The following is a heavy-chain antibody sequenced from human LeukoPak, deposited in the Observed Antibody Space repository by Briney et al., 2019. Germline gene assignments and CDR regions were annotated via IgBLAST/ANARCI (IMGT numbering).Heavy chain of an antibody. CDR1: GGSFSGYY. CDR2: INHSGST. J-gene: IGHJ4*02. V-gene: IGHV4-34*01. CDR3: ARGREDIVVVPAASRGRRDSPDY. D-gene: IGHD2-2*01. Sequence: SETLSLTCAVYGGSFSGYYWSWIRQPPGKGLEWIGEINHSGSTNYNPSLKSRVTISVDTSKNQFSLKLSSVTAADTAVYYCARGREDIVVVPAASRGRRDSPDYWGQGTLVTVSS.